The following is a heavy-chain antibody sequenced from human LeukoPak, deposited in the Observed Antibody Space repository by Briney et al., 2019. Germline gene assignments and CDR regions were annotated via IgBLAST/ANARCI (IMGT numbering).Heavy chain of an antibody. CDR3: AKEGEICFGRRCYSHYHYAMDA. CDR1: GFTFRSFA. CDR2: INAGGNTT. D-gene: IGHD2-15*01. V-gene: IGHV3-23*01. Sequence: GGSLRLSCSVSGFTFRSFAMSWVRQAPGRGLEWVAIINAGGNTTYYADSVKGRFIISRDNAKNTMSVQMNRLRAEDTAVYYCAKEGEICFGRRCYSHYHYAMDAWGQGTTVTVSS. J-gene: IGHJ6*02.